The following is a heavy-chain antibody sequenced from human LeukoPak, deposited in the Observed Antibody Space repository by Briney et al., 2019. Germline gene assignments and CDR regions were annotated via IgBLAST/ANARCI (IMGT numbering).Heavy chain of an antibody. D-gene: IGHD3-16*01. CDR1: GYTFTGYY. CDR3: ARDRGFGDDP. CDR2: INPKNGDT. J-gene: IGHJ5*02. Sequence: GASVKVSCKTSGYTFTGYYLHWVRQAPGRGLEWMGWINPKNGDTKYARNFQGRVTMTRDTSISTAYMDLISLKSDDTAVYFCARDRGFGDDPWGQGTLVTVSS. V-gene: IGHV1-2*02.